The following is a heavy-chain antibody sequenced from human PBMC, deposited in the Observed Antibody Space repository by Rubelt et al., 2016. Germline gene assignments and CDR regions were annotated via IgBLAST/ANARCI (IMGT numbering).Heavy chain of an antibody. Sequence: QVQLMQSGAEVRKPGASVKISCKASGYSFISETIHWVRQAPGQRLEWMGRIDDGDGDTAYSQRFQDRVSISRDTSASTAYMGLSSLRSDDTAVYYCARAYRFGSFDYWGQGTLVTVSS. CDR3: ARAYRFGSFDY. V-gene: IGHV1-3*01. CDR2: IDDGDGDT. CDR1: GYSFISET. J-gene: IGHJ4*02. D-gene: IGHD5-18*01.